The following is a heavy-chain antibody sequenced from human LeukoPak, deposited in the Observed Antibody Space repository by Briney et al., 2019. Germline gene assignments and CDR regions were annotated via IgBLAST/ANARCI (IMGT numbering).Heavy chain of an antibody. J-gene: IGHJ6*02. Sequence: ASVKVSCKVSGYTLTELSMHWVRQAPGKGLEWMGGFDPEDGETIYAQKFQGRVTMTEDTSTDTAYMELSSLRSEDTAVYYCATDGPSIAAPYYGMDVWGQGTTVTVSS. CDR2: FDPEDGET. CDR3: ATDGPSIAAPYYGMDV. D-gene: IGHD6-6*01. CDR1: GYTLTELS. V-gene: IGHV1-24*01.